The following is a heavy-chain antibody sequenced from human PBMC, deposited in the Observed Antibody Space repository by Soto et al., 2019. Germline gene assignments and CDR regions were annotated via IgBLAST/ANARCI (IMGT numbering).Heavy chain of an antibody. Sequence: SVKVSCKASGFTLTSADVQWVRQTRGQRLEWIGWIVGGSGSTNYAQQFQGRLAITRDMSTSTVYMELSSLRSEDTAVHYCAADWSNRPFYFWGQGTLVTVSS. CDR3: AADWSNRPFYF. CDR1: GFTLTSAD. D-gene: IGHD3-3*01. J-gene: IGHJ4*02. V-gene: IGHV1-58*01. CDR2: IVGGSGST.